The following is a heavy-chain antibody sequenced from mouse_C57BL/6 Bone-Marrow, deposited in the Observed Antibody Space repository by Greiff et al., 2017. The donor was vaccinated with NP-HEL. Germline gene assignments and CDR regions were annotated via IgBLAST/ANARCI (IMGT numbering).Heavy chain of an antibody. CDR1: GFTFSSYA. J-gene: IGHJ3*01. CDR2: ISDGGSYT. Sequence: EVHLVESGGGLVKPGGSLKLSCAASGFTFSSYAMSWVRQTPEKRLEWVATISDGGSYTYYPDNVKGRFTISRDNAKNNLYLQMSHLKSEDTAMYYCARGRVAYWGQGTLVTVSA. V-gene: IGHV5-4*01. CDR3: ARGRVAY.